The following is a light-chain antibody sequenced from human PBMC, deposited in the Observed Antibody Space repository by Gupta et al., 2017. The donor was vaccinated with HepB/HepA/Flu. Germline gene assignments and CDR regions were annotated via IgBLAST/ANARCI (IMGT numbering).Light chain of an antibody. Sequence: QSSPTQPPSASGSPGQSVTISCTGTSWDIGAYTLASWYQQHPGKAPKLIIYDVFQGPSGVPDRCSGSKSGNTASLTVSGLQAEDEADYYCFSYAGNDNWVFGGGTKVTVL. CDR3: FSYAGNDNWV. V-gene: IGLV2-8*01. CDR2: DVF. J-gene: IGLJ1*01. CDR1: SWDIGAYTL.